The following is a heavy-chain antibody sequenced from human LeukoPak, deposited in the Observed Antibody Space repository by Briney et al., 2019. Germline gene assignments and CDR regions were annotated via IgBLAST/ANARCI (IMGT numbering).Heavy chain of an antibody. Sequence: GGSLRLSCAASGFTFSGSAMHWVRQASGKGLEWVGRIRIKANTYATTYSESVKGRFTISRDDSRNTAYLQMSSLKTEDTAVYYCANGGYWGQGTLVTVSS. J-gene: IGHJ4*02. D-gene: IGHD3-16*01. CDR2: IRIKANTYAT. V-gene: IGHV3-73*01. CDR1: GFTFSGSA. CDR3: ANGGY.